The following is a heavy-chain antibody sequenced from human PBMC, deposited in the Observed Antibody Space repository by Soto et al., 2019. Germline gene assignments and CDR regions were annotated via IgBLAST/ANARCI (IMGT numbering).Heavy chain of an antibody. Sequence: VQLVESGGGVVQPGRSLRLSCAASGFTFSSYGMHWVRQAPGKGLEWVAVIWYDGSNKYYADSVKGRFTISRDNSKNTLYLQMNSLRAEDTAVYYCARVGVAEELGDYWGQGTLVTVSS. V-gene: IGHV3-33*01. J-gene: IGHJ4*02. CDR1: GFTFSSYG. D-gene: IGHD7-27*01. CDR3: ARVGVAEELGDY. CDR2: IWYDGSNK.